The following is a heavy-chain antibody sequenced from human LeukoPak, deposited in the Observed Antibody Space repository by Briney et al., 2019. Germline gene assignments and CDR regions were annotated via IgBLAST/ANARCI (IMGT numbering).Heavy chain of an antibody. CDR3: ARTAYSSSWLVFDY. D-gene: IGHD6-13*01. CDR2: IYYSGST. CDR1: GGSISSYY. V-gene: IGHV4-59*01. J-gene: IGHJ4*02. Sequence: SETLSLTCTVSGGSISSYYWSWIRQPPGKGLEWIGYIYYSGSTNYNPSVKSRVTISVDTSKDQFSLKLSSVTAADTAVYYCARTAYSSSWLVFDYWGQGTLVTVSS.